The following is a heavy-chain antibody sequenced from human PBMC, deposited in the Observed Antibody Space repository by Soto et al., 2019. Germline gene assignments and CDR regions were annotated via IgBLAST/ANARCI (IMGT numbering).Heavy chain of an antibody. Sequence: PGGSLRLPCAACGFTFSSYGLHWVRQAPGKGLSWVAVKYKDVSNKYYADSGKGRFTISRDHSKNTLYLQMNSLRAEDTAVYYCAKDAGYYYDSSGYYSDAFDIWGQGTMVTVSS. J-gene: IGHJ3*02. CDR1: GFTFSSYG. CDR3: AKDAGYYYDSSGYYSDAFDI. V-gene: IGHV3-30*18. D-gene: IGHD3-22*01. CDR2: KYKDVSNK.